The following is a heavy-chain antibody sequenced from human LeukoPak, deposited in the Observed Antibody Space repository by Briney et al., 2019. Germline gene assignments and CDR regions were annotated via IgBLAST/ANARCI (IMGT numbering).Heavy chain of an antibody. CDR1: GFTFSSYG. J-gene: IGHJ4*02. Sequence: GGSLRLSCAAYGFTFSSYGMHWVRQAPGKGLEWVAVIWYDGSNKYYADSVKGRFTISRDNSKNTLHLQMNSLRAEYTAVYYCARDLAAADIWTGYYSGGYWGQGTLVTVSS. D-gene: IGHD3-9*01. CDR2: IWYDGSNK. V-gene: IGHV3-33*01. CDR3: ARDLAAADIWTGYYSGGY.